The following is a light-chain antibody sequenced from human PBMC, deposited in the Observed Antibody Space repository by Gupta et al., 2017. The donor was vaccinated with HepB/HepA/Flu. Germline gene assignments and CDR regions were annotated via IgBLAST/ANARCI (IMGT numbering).Light chain of an antibody. V-gene: IGKV1-12*01. CDR3: QQANGFPLT. J-gene: IGKJ4*01. CDR2: AAS. CDR1: QGLSSW. Sequence: DIQLTHSPSSVSASVGDRVTITCRASQGLSSWLAWYQQKPGRAPKLLIYAASNLQSGVPSRFSGSGSGTDFTLTISSLQPKDFATYYCQQANGFPLTFGGGTKVDIK.